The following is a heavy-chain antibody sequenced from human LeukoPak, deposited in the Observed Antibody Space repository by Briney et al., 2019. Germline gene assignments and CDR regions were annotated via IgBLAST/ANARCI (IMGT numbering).Heavy chain of an antibody. J-gene: IGHJ4*02. CDR1: GFTFSSYG. Sequence: GGSLRLSCAASGFTFSSYGMHWVRQAPGKGLEWVAVISYDGSNKYNADSVKGRFTISRDNSKNTLYLQMNSLRAEDTAVYYCAKDRSGYFDYWGQGTLVTVSS. CDR3: AKDRSGYFDY. V-gene: IGHV3-30*18. CDR2: ISYDGSNK. D-gene: IGHD3-22*01.